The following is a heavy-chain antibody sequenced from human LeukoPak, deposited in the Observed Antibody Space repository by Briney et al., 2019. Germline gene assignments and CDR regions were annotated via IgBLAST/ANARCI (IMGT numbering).Heavy chain of an antibody. CDR3: SRIPGDIVVVPAASALAV. J-gene: IGHJ6*04. V-gene: IGHV4-34*01. CDR2: IKHSGST. Sequence: SETLSLTCAVYGGSFSGYYWSWIRQPPGKGLEWIGEIKHSGSTNYNPSLKSRVTISVDTSKNQFSLKLSSVTAADTAVYYCSRIPGDIVVVPAASALAVWGKGTTVTVSS. D-gene: IGHD2-2*01. CDR1: GGSFSGYY.